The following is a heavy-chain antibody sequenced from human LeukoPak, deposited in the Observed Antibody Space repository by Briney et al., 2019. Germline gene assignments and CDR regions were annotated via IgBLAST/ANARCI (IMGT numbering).Heavy chain of an antibody. CDR2: IYSDNT. J-gene: IGHJ4*02. D-gene: IGHD5-12*01. CDR3: AKEADSGYDSFDY. Sequence: GGSLRLSCTVSGFTVSSNSMSWVRQAPGKGLEWVSFIYSDNTHYSDSVKGRFTISRDNSKNTLYLQMNSLRAEDTAVYYCAKEADSGYDSFDYWGQGTLVTVSS. CDR1: GFTVSSNS. V-gene: IGHV3-53*01.